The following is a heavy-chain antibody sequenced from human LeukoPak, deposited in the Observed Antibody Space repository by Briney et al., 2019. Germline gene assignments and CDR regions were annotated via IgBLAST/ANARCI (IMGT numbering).Heavy chain of an antibody. V-gene: IGHV3-7*01. CDR2: IKQDGREK. D-gene: IGHD6-6*01. Sequence: VGSLRLSCVVSGFTFSNYWMSWVRQAPGKGLEWVANIKQDGREKYYVDSVKGRFTISRDNSKNSLYLQMNSLRADDTAVYYCARHSIAARRDAFDIWGQGTMVTVSS. J-gene: IGHJ3*02. CDR3: ARHSIAARRDAFDI. CDR1: GFTFSNYW.